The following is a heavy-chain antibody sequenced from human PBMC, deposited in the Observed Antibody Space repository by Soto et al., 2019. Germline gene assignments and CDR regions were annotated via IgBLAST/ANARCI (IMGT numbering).Heavy chain of an antibody. J-gene: IGHJ4*02. CDR3: VGGTGWFY. CDR1: GFTFSNSW. V-gene: IGHV3-74*01. Sequence: EVQLVESGGGLVQPGGSLRLSCEASGFTFSNSWMHWVRHAPGKGPVWVSRISSAGTGITYADSVKGRFAISRDNARSTLYLHMNSLRAEDTAVYYCVGGTGWFYWGQGTLVTVSS. D-gene: IGHD6-19*01. CDR2: ISSAGTGI.